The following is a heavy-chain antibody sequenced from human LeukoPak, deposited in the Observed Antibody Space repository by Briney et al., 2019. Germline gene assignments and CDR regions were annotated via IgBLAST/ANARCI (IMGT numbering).Heavy chain of an antibody. Sequence: SETLSLTCTVSGGSISSYYWNWIRQPAGKGLEWIGRIYTSGSTNYNPSLKSRVIMSVDTSKNQFSLKLRSVTAADTAVYYCAGFCASSTCYNGGTNFAFWGQGALVAVSS. CDR2: IYTSGST. V-gene: IGHV4-4*07. CDR3: AGFCASSTCYNGGTNFAF. J-gene: IGHJ4*02. D-gene: IGHD2-2*01. CDR1: GGSISSYY.